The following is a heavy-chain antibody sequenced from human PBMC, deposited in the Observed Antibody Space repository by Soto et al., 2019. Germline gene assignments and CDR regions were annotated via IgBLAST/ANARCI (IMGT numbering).Heavy chain of an antibody. CDR2: VYYSGST. D-gene: IGHD2-15*01. CDR3: ASSPNDMVDKKI. V-gene: IGHV4-59*02. CDR1: VFSVSSYS. J-gene: IGHJ4*02. Sequence: PSETLSLTCTFSVFSVSSYSWTLFLQPPGKGLEWIGYVYYSGSTHYNPSLKSRVTISLDTSKNQFSLKLTSVTAADTAMYFCASSPNDMVDKKIWGKGNLVTVSS.